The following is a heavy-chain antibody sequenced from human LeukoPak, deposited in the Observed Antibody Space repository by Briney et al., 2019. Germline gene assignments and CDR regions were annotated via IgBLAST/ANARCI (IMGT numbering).Heavy chain of an antibody. CDR1: ADTFSISA. J-gene: IGHJ4*02. D-gene: IGHD6-13*01. CDR2: TIPMVGTA. Sequence: SVKVSCQTSADTFSISATSWVRPAHGRGLEWMGRTIPMVGTARNAETFSGRVSPTADKSTSTTYLELNSLRSDDTAVYYCARTGRDTSSSNPFDLWGQGTRVTVSS. V-gene: IGHV1-69*04. CDR3: ARTGRDTSSSNPFDL.